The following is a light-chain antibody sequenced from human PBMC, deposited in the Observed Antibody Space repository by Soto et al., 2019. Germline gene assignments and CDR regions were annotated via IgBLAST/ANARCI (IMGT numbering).Light chain of an antibody. Sequence: EIVLTQSPATLSLSPGERATLSCRASQGVSSYLAWYQQKPGQAPRLLIYDASNRATGIPARFSGSGPGTDFTLTISSLEPEDFAVSYCQQRSNWPFTFGGGTKVEIK. CDR2: DAS. CDR3: QQRSNWPFT. CDR1: QGVSSY. V-gene: IGKV3D-11*01. J-gene: IGKJ4*01.